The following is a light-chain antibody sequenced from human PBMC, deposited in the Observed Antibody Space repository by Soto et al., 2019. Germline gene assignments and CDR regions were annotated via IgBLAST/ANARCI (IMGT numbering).Light chain of an antibody. CDR3: SSYTLRNTLVL. CDR1: SSDVGGYNF. J-gene: IGLJ3*02. Sequence: QSVLTQPASVSGSHGQSITISCTGTSSDVGGYNFVSWYQQHPGKAPRLIIYEVSSRPSGVSYRFSGSKSGNTASLTISGLQAEDEADYYCSSYTLRNTLVLFGGGTKVTVL. V-gene: IGLV2-14*01. CDR2: EVS.